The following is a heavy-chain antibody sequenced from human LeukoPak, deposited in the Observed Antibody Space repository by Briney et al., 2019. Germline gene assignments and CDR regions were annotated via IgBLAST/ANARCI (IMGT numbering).Heavy chain of an antibody. J-gene: IGHJ3*02. V-gene: IGHV4-31*03. Sequence: SETLSLTCTVSGGSISSGGYYWSWIRQHPGKGLEWIGYIYYSGSTSYNPSLKSRVTISVDTSKNQFSLKLSSVTAADTAVYYCARRSTPLGNDAFDIWGQGTMVTVSS. CDR2: IYYSGST. CDR1: GGSISSGGYY. CDR3: ARRSTPLGNDAFDI. D-gene: IGHD1-1*01.